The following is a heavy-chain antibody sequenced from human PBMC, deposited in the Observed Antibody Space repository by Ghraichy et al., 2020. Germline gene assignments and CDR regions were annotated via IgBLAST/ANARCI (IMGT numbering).Heavy chain of an antibody. J-gene: IGHJ4*02. Sequence: SETLSLTCIVSGGSISSSSYYWGWIRQPPGKGLEWIGSIYYSGSTYYNPSLKSRVTISVDTSKNQFSLKLSSVTAADTAVYYCARSEQLVYYFDYWGQGTLVTVSS. D-gene: IGHD2-8*01. CDR2: IYYSGST. V-gene: IGHV4-39*01. CDR3: ARSEQLVYYFDY. CDR1: GGSISSSSYY.